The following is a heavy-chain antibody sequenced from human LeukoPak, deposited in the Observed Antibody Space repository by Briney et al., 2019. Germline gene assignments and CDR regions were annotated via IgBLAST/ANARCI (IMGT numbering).Heavy chain of an antibody. CDR3: ARNYYGSGSYDTFSSYYGMAV. CDR2: IIPIFGTA. D-gene: IGHD3-10*01. J-gene: IGHJ6*04. V-gene: IGHV1-69*13. CDR1: GGTFSSYA. Sequence: ASVKVSCKASGGTFSSYAISWVRQAPGQGLEWMGGIIPIFGTANYAQKFQGRVTITADESTSTAYMELSSLRSEDTAVYYCARNYYGSGSYDTFSSYYGMAVWGKGTTVTVSS.